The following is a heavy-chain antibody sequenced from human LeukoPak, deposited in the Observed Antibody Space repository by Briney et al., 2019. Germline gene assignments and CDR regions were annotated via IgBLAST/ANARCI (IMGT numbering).Heavy chain of an antibody. CDR1: GFTFSSYG. Sequence: GGSLRLSCAASGFTFSSYGMSWVRQAPGKGLEWVSAISGSGGSTYYADSVKGRFTISRDNSKNTLYLQMNSLRAEDTAVYYCAKDRSYSSSWAGLFDYWGQGTLVTVSS. CDR3: AKDRSYSSSWAGLFDY. J-gene: IGHJ4*02. V-gene: IGHV3-23*01. CDR2: ISGSGGST. D-gene: IGHD6-13*01.